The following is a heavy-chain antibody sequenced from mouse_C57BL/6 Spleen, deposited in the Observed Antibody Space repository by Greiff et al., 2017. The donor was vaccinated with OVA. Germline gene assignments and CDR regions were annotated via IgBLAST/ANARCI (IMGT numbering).Heavy chain of an antibody. J-gene: IGHJ1*03. CDR1: GYTFTSYW. CDR2: IDPSDSET. D-gene: IGHD2-2*01. Sequence: QVQLQQPGAELVRPWSSVKLSCKASGYTFTSYWMHWVKQRPIQGLEWIGNIDPSDSETHYNQKFKDKATLTVDKSSSTAYMQLSSLTSEDSAVYYCARGGLRQGYFDVWGTGTTVTVSS. CDR3: ARGGLRQGYFDV. V-gene: IGHV1-52*01.